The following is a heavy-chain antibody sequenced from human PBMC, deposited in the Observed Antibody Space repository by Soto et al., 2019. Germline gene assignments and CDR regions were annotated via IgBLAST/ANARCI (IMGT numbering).Heavy chain of an antibody. V-gene: IGHV1-24*01. CDR1: GYTLTELS. D-gene: IGHD3-22*01. Sequence: ASVKVSCKVSGYTLTELSMHWVRQAPGKGLEWMGGFDPEDGETIYAQKFQGRVTMTEDTSTDTAYMELSSLRSEDTAVYYCATSTTIDYYDSSGDRKRGFDYWGQGTLVTVSS. CDR2: FDPEDGET. J-gene: IGHJ4*02. CDR3: ATSTTIDYYDSSGDRKRGFDY.